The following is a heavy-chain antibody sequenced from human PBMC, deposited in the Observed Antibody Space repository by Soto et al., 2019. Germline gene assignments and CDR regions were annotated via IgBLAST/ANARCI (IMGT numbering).Heavy chain of an antibody. CDR1: GFTFSSFW. J-gene: IGHJ4*02. CDR3: TIAAAGTGYFDY. Sequence: GGSLRLSCAASGFTFSSFWMNWVRQAPGKGLEWVANIKQDGNEKYYVDSVKGRFTISRDNAKNSLYLQMNSLRAEDTALYYCTIAAAGTGYFDYWGQGTLVTVSS. D-gene: IGHD6-13*01. V-gene: IGHV3-7*05. CDR2: IKQDGNEK.